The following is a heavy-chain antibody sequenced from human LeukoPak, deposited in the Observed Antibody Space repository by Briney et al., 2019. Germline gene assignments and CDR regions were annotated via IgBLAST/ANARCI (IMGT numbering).Heavy chain of an antibody. J-gene: IGHJ5*02. CDR3: ARELLWFGAPSRHNWFDP. V-gene: IGHV4-34*01. CDR2: INHSGST. D-gene: IGHD3-10*01. CDR1: GGSFSGYY. Sequence: SETLSLTCAVYGGSFSGYYWSWIRQPPGKGLEWIGEINHSGSTNYNPSLKSRVTISVDTSKNQFSLKLSSVTAADTAVYYCARELLWFGAPSRHNWFDPWGQGTLVTVSS.